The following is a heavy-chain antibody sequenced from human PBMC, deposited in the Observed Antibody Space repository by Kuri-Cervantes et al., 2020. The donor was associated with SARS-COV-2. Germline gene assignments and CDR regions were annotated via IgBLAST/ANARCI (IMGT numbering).Heavy chain of an antibody. CDR1: GGSISSYY. V-gene: IGHV4-4*07. D-gene: IGHD6-13*01. CDR3: AGGGGAQLDFDY. Sequence: SETLSLTCTVSGGSISSYYWSWIRQPAGKGLEWIGRIYTSGSTNYTPSLKSRVTMSVDTSKNQFSLKLSSVTAADTAVYYCAGGGGAQLDFDYWGQGTLVTVSS. CDR2: IYTSGST. J-gene: IGHJ4*02.